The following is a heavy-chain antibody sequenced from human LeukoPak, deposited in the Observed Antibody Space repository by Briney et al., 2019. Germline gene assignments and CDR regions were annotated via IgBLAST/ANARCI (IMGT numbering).Heavy chain of an antibody. D-gene: IGHD3-10*01. Sequence: SETLSLTCNVSGGSISSGRYYWSWIRQPAGKGLEWIGRIYTRGSTNYNPSLKSRVTISVDTSKNQFSLKLSSVTAADTAVYYCARDEGCYYGSGSYYNDNYFDYWGQGTLVTVSS. CDR2: IYTRGST. CDR3: ARDEGCYYGSGSYYNDNYFDY. V-gene: IGHV4-61*02. J-gene: IGHJ4*02. CDR1: GGSISSGRYY.